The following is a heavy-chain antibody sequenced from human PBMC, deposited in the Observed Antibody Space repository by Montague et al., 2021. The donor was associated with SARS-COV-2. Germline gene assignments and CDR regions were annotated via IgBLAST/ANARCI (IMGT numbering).Heavy chain of an antibody. Sequence: SLRLSCAASGFTFSSYVMHWVRQAPGKGLEWVAVTSYDGSNKNYADSVQGRFTLSRDNSKNTVYLHMSSLRVGDTAVYYCAREDGDAFDVWGQGTMVTVSS. J-gene: IGHJ3*01. V-gene: IGHV3-30*04. CDR2: TSYDGSNK. D-gene: IGHD5-24*01. CDR3: AREDGDAFDV. CDR1: GFTFSSYV.